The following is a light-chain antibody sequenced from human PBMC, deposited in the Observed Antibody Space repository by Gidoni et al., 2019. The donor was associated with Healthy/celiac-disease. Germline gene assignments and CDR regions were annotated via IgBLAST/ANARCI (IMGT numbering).Light chain of an antibody. V-gene: IGKV4-1*01. CDR3: QQYYSTPLT. CDR1: QSVLFSSNNTNY. J-gene: IGKJ2*01. CDR2: WAS. Sequence: DIVMTQSPDSLAVSLGERATINCKSSQSVLFSSNNTNYLAWYQQKPGHPPKLLIYWASTRESGVPDRFSGSGSGTDFTLTISSLQAEDVAVYYCQQYYSTPLTFXXXTKLEIK.